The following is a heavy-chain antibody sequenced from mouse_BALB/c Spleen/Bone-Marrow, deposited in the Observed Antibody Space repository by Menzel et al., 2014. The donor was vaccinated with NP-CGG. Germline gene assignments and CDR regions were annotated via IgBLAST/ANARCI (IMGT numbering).Heavy chain of an antibody. V-gene: IGHV5-12-2*01. CDR1: GFTFSSYI. Sequence: DVKLVESGGGLVQPGGSPKLSCAASGFTFSSYIMSWVRQTPEKRLEWVAYISNGGGSIYYPDTVKGRFTISRDNDKNNLYLQMSRLKSEDTAMYYCASHCYDSSPFAYWGQGTLVTVSA. J-gene: IGHJ3*01. CDR3: ASHCYDSSPFAY. D-gene: IGHD1-1*01. CDR2: ISNGGGSI.